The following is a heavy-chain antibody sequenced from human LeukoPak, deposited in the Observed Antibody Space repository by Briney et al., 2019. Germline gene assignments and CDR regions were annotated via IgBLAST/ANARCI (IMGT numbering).Heavy chain of an antibody. CDR2: IIPIFGTA. D-gene: IGHD3-10*01. CDR1: GGTFSSYA. Sequence: VASVKVSCKASGGTFSSYAISWVRQAPGQGLEWMGGIIPIFGTANYAQKFQGRVTITADKSTSTAYMELSSLRSEDTAVYYCAVWFGESLTSSHLDYWGQGTLVTVSS. CDR3: AVWFGESLTSSHLDY. J-gene: IGHJ4*02. V-gene: IGHV1-69*06.